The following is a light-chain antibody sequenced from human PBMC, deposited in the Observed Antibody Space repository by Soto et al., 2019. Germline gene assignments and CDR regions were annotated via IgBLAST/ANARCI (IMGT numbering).Light chain of an antibody. Sequence: QAVVTQEPSLTVSPGGTVTLTCGSSTGAVTSGHYPYWFQQKPGQAPRTLIYDTSNKHSWTPARFPGSLLGGKAALTLSGAQPEDEAEYYCLLSYSGAHWVFGGGTQLTVL. CDR1: TGAVTSGHY. V-gene: IGLV7-46*01. CDR3: LLSYSGAHWV. CDR2: DTS. J-gene: IGLJ3*02.